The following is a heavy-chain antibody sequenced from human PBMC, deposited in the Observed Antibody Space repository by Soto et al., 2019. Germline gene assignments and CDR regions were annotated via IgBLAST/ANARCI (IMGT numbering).Heavy chain of an antibody. D-gene: IGHD3-10*01. Sequence: VASVKVSCKASGYTVTSYGFSWVRQAPGQGLEWMGWINTYSGNTDYAQKFQGRVTMTTDTSTSTAYMELRSLRSDDTAVYYCAREEGTYFDYWGQGTLVTVSS. V-gene: IGHV1-18*01. CDR1: GYTVTSYG. CDR3: AREEGTYFDY. J-gene: IGHJ4*02. CDR2: INTYSGNT.